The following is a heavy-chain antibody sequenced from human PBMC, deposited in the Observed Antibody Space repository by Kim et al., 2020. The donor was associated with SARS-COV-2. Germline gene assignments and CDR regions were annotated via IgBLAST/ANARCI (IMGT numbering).Heavy chain of an antibody. CDR2: IVVGGDHT. J-gene: IGHJ6*02. V-gene: IGHV1-58*01. CDR3: AAGVGVLLYGMDV. Sequence: SVKVSCKASGFTFISSAVQWVRQARGQRLEWIGWIVVGGDHTNYAQKFQQRVTITRDMSTSTVFMELSGLRSEDTAVYYCAAGVGVLLYGMDVWGQGTTVTVSS. CDR1: GFTFISSA. D-gene: IGHD3-10*01.